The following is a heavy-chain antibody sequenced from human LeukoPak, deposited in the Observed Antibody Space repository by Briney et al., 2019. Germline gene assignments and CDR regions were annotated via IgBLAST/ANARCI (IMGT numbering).Heavy chain of an antibody. Sequence: GGSLRLSCAASGFTFSSYEMNWVRQAPGKGLEWVSYISSSGSTIYYADSMKGRFTISRDSAKNSLFLQMNSLQAEDTAVYYYARGPSNYYGSGSGRGDYWGQGTLITASS. CDR2: ISSSGSTI. CDR3: ARGPSNYYGSGSGRGDY. CDR1: GFTFSSYE. V-gene: IGHV3-48*03. D-gene: IGHD3-10*01. J-gene: IGHJ4*02.